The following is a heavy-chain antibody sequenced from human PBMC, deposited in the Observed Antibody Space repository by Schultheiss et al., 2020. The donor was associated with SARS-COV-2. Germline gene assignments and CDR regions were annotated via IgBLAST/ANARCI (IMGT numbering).Heavy chain of an antibody. CDR2: INPNSGGT. CDR3: ARVQSGSYLLDY. Sequence: GESLKISCKASGYTFTSYGISWVRQAPGQGLEWMGRINPNSGGTNYAQKFQGRITMTEDTSTDTAYMELSSLRSEDTAVYYCARVQSGSYLLDYWGQGTLVTVSS. D-gene: IGHD1-26*01. CDR1: GYTFTSYG. V-gene: IGHV1-18*01. J-gene: IGHJ4*02.